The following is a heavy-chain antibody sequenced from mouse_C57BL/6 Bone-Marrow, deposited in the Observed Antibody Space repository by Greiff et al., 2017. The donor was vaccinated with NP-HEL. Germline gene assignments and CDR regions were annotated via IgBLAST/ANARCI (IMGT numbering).Heavy chain of an antibody. V-gene: IGHV2-9-1*01. CDR2: IWTGGGT. D-gene: IGHD2-10*01. CDR1: GFSLTSYA. CDR3: AREPPLLEYYYAMDY. Sequence: VQLVESGPGLVAPSQSLSITCTVSGFSLTSYAISWVRQPPGKGLEWLGVIWTGGGTNYNSALKSRLSISKDNSKSQVFLKMNSLQTDDTARYYCAREPPLLEYYYAMDYWGQGTSVTVSS. J-gene: IGHJ4*01.